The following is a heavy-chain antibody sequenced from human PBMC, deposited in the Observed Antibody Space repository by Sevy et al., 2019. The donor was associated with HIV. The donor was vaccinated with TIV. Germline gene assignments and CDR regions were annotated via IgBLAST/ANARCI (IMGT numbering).Heavy chain of an antibody. CDR3: AERTNDVFYYAMEV. CDR2: TYYRSKWYN. J-gene: IGHJ6*02. V-gene: IGHV6-1*01. Sequence: SQTLSLTCAISGDSVSSIRTSWNWIRQSPSRGLEWLGRTYYRSKWYNDYATSVKSRITINADTSKNQVSLQLNSVTPEDTAVYYCAERTNDVFYYAMEVWGQGTTVTIS. CDR1: GDSVSSIRTS.